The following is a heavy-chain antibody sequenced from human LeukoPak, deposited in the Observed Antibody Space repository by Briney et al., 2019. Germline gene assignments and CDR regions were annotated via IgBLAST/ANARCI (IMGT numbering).Heavy chain of an antibody. J-gene: IGHJ4*02. CDR1: GGSFSGYY. V-gene: IGHV4-34*01. CDR2: INHSGST. CDR3: ARGYYGSGIDY. D-gene: IGHD3-10*01. Sequence: PSETLSLTCAVYGGSFSGYYWSWIGQPPGKGLEWIGEINHSGSTNYNPSLKSRVTISVDTSKNQFSLKLSSVTAADTAVYYCARGYYGSGIDYWGQGTLVTVSS.